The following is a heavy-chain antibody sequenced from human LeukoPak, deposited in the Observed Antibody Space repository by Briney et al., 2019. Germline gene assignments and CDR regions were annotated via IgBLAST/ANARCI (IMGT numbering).Heavy chain of an antibody. D-gene: IGHD1-26*01. Sequence: SETLSLTCAVYGGSFSGYYWSWIRQPPGKGLEWIGEINHSGSTNYNPSLKSRVTISVDTSKNQFSLKLSSVTAADTAVYYCARSREKWGSGSYFDYWGQGNLVTVSS. CDR2: INHSGST. J-gene: IGHJ4*02. CDR1: GGSFSGYY. CDR3: ARSREKWGSGSYFDY. V-gene: IGHV4-34*01.